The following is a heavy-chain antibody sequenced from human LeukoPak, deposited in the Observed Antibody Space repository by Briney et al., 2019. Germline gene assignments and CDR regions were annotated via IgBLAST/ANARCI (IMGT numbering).Heavy chain of an antibody. CDR2: IKHSGST. CDR3: ARQIVGANDY. J-gene: IGHJ4*02. D-gene: IGHD1-26*01. Sequence: PSETLSLTCAVYGGSFSGYYWSWIRQPPGKGLEWIGEIKHSGSTNYNPSLKSRVTISVDTSKNQLSLKLSSVTAADTAVYYCARQIVGANDYWGQGTLVTVSS. CDR1: GGSFSGYY. V-gene: IGHV4-34*01.